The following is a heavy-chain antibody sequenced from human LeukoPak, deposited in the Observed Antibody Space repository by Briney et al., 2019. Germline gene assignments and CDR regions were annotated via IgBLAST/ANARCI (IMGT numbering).Heavy chain of an antibody. D-gene: IGHD5-12*01. CDR2: MNPNSGNT. Sequence: ASVKVSCKASGYTFTSYDINWVRQATGQGLEWMGWMNPNSGNTGYAQKLQGRVTMTTDTSTSTAYMELRSLRSDDTAVYYCARELWDIVATITPYYMDVWGKGTTVTVSS. J-gene: IGHJ6*03. CDR1: GYTFTSYD. V-gene: IGHV1-8*01. CDR3: ARELWDIVATITPYYMDV.